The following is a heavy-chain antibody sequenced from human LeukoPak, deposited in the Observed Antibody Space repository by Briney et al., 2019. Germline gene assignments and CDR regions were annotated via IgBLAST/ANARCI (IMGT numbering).Heavy chain of an antibody. V-gene: IGHV4-39*01. CDR1: GGSISSSRYY. D-gene: IGHD3-3*01. J-gene: IGHJ6*02. CDR3: ARWLHYDFWSGYPPPNYGMDV. Sequence: SETLSLTCTVSGGSISSSRYYWGWIRQPPGKGLEWIGSIYYSGSTYYNPSLKSRVTISVDTSKNQFSLKRSSVTAADTAVYYCARWLHYDFWSGYPPPNYGMDVWGQGTTVTVSS. CDR2: IYYSGST.